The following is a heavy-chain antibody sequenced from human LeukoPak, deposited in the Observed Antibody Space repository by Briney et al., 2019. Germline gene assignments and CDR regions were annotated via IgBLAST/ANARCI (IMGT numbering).Heavy chain of an antibody. CDR1: GGTFSSYA. CDR2: IIPILGIA. V-gene: IGHV1-69*04. D-gene: IGHD6-19*01. J-gene: IGHJ4*02. CDR3: ASLLYAGYSSGQEGY. Sequence: ASVKVSCKASGGTFSSYAISWVRQAPGQGLEWKGRIIPILGIANYAQKFQGRVTITADKSTSTAYMELSSLRSEDTAVYYCASLLYAGYSSGQEGYWGQGTLVTVSS.